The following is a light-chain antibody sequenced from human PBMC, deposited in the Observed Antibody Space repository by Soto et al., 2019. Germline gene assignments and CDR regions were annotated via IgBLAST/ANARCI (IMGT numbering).Light chain of an antibody. Sequence: EIVLTQSPGTLSLSPGERATLSCRASQSVSSSYLAWYQQKPGQAPRLLIYGASSRATGIPDRFSGSGSGTDSTLTISRLEPEDFAVYYCQQYGSSPRTPPRLGPTVPLTFGGGTKVEIK. V-gene: IGKV3-20*01. CDR2: GAS. J-gene: IGKJ4*01. CDR1: QSVSSSY. CDR3: QQYGSSPRTPPRLGPTVPLT.